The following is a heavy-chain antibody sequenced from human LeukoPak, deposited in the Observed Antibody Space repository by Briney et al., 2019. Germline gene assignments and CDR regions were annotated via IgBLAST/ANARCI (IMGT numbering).Heavy chain of an antibody. CDR3: ARNDSSGYFDY. Sequence: SETLSLTCAVSDYSISSGNYWGWIRQPPGKGLEWIGSVYHSGSTHYSPSLKSRVTISVDTSKNQFSLKLRSVTAADTAVYYCARNDSSGYFDYWGQRTLVTVSS. J-gene: IGHJ4*02. CDR1: DYSISSGNY. D-gene: IGHD3-22*01. V-gene: IGHV4-38-2*01. CDR2: VYHSGST.